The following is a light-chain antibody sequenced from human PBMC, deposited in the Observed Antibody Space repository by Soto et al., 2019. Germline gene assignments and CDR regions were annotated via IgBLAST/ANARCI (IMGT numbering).Light chain of an antibody. V-gene: IGKV3-20*01. CDR1: QSLTSRY. CDR2: GTS. CDR3: QQYNSYWT. J-gene: IGKJ1*01. Sequence: EIVLTQSPGTLSLSPGERATLSCRASQSLTSRYLAWYRQKPGQAPRLLIYGTSSRATGIPDRFSGSGSGTDFTLTISRLEPEDFATYYCQQYNSYWTFGQGTKVDIK.